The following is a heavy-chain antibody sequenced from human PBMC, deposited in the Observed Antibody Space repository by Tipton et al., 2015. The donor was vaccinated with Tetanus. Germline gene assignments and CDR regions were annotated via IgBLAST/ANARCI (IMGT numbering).Heavy chain of an antibody. V-gene: IGHV4-4*07. CDR2: ISNGNP. CDR3: TGDDYYDTSLRDYYGMDV. CDR1: RGPISSYY. J-gene: IGHJ6*02. Sequence: GLVKPSETLSLTCSVSRGPISSYYWSWIRQPAGKGLEWIGHISNGNPDYAPSLKSRVTLSVDTSKNEFSLQLTSVTAADTAVYFCTGDDYYDTSLRDYYGMDVWGPGTTVTVSS. D-gene: IGHD3-22*01.